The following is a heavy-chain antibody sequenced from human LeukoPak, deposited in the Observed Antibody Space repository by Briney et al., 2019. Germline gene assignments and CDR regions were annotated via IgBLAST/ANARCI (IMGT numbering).Heavy chain of an antibody. J-gene: IGHJ4*02. CDR2: INAGNGNT. D-gene: IGHD3-9*01. CDR3: ARGTYDILTGYYPFDY. V-gene: IGHV1-3*01. Sequence: GASVKVSCKASGYTFTSYAMHWVRQAPGQRLEWMGWINAGNGNTKYSQKFQGRVTITRDTSASTAYMELSSLRSEDTAVYYCARGTYDILTGYYPFDYWGQGTLVTVSS. CDR1: GYTFTSYA.